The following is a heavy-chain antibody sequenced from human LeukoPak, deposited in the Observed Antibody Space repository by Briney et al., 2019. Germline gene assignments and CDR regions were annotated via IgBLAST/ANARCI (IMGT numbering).Heavy chain of an antibody. J-gene: IGHJ4*02. CDR2: FYYTGSA. CDR3: ASPEGFTSKLDY. Sequence: SETLSLTCTVSGDSMSSRNYYWAWIRQPPGKGLEWIGSFYYTGSAYYNPSLKSRVTISIDMSKNQFSLKLSAVTAADTAVYHCASPEGFTSKLDYWGQGTLVTVSS. D-gene: IGHD2-15*01. V-gene: IGHV4-39*01. CDR1: GDSMSSRNYY.